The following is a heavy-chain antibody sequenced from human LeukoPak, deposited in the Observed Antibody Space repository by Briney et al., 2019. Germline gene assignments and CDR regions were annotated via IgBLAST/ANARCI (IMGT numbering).Heavy chain of an antibody. CDR2: IYTSGST. D-gene: IGHD3-16*02. CDR3: ARDLSLITFGGVIVYYIDY. Sequence: SETLSLTCTVSGGSISSYYWSWIRQPAGKGLEWIGRIYTSGSTNYNPSLKSRVTMSVDTSKNQFSLKLSSVTAADTAVYYCARDLSLITFGGVIVYYIDYWGQGTLVTVSS. V-gene: IGHV4-4*07. J-gene: IGHJ4*02. CDR1: GGSISSYY.